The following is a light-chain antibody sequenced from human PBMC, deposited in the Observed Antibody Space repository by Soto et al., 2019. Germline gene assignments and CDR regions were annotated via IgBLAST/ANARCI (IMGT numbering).Light chain of an antibody. V-gene: IGKV1-9*01. CDR1: QGIRSY. CDR3: QQRNSYPYT. CDR2: AAS. Sequence: DIQLTQSPSFLSASVGDRVTITCRASQGIRSYLAWYQQKPGKAPKLLIYAASTLQSGVPSRFSGSGSGTEFTLTISSLQPEEFATYYCQQRNSYPYTFGQGTKLEIK. J-gene: IGKJ2*01.